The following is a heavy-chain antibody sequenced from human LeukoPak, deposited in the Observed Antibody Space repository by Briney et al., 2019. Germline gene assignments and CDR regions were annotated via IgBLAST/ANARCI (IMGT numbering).Heavy chain of an antibody. CDR3: ARDRSSSWDLYNWFDP. D-gene: IGHD6-13*01. CDR2: ISYDGSNK. Sequence: PGGSLRLSCAASGFTFSSYAMHWVRQAPGKGLEWVAVISYDGSNKYYADSMKGRFTISRDNSKNTLYLQMNSLRAEDTAVYYCARDRSSSWDLYNWFDPWGQGTLVTVSS. CDR1: GFTFSSYA. J-gene: IGHJ5*02. V-gene: IGHV3-30*04.